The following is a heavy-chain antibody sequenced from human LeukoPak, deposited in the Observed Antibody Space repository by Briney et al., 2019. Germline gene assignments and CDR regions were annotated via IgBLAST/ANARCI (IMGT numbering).Heavy chain of an antibody. CDR3: ARGERARITMVRGGLDY. CDR1: GYTFTSYY. V-gene: IGHV1-46*01. D-gene: IGHD3-10*01. Sequence: ASVKVSCKASGYTFTSYYMHWVRQAPGQGLEWMGIINPSGGSTSYAQKFQGRVTMTRDMSTSTVYMELSSLRSEDTAVYYCARGERARITMVRGGLDYWGQGTLVTVSS. CDR2: INPSGGST. J-gene: IGHJ4*02.